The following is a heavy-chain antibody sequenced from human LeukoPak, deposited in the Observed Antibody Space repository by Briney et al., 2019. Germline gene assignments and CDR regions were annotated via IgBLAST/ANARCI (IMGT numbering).Heavy chain of an antibody. Sequence: SVMFSCKASEGTFSSYAIRWVRQAPGQGLEWMGGIIPILGIANYAHNFQGRFTITTDKSTSTAYMELSSRRTEDTALYYCSRDFPLAAAGDYYYYDMDFWGGGSKVTVSS. J-gene: IGHJ6*04. CDR3: SRDFPLAAAGDYYYYDMDF. CDR1: EGTFSSYA. CDR2: IIPILGIA. V-gene: IGHV1-69*10. D-gene: IGHD6-13*01.